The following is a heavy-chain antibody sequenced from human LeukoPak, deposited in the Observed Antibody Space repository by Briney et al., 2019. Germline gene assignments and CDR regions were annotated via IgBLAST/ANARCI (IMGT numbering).Heavy chain of an antibody. CDR2: IYYSGST. J-gene: IGHJ5*02. Sequence: SETLSLTCTVSGGSISSSSYYWGWIRQPPGQGLEWIGSIYYSGSTYYNPSLKSRVTISVDTSKNQFSLKLSSVTAADTAVYYCARGPSGWYRGWFDPWGQGTLVTVSS. V-gene: IGHV4-39*07. CDR1: GGSISSSSYY. D-gene: IGHD6-19*01. CDR3: ARGPSGWYRGWFDP.